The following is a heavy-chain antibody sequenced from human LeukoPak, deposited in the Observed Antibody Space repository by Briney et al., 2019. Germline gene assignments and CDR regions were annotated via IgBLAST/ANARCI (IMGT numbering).Heavy chain of an antibody. CDR2: VYTSGST. V-gene: IGHV4-4*09. Sequence: PSETLSLTCTVSGGSISGGYWSWIRQPPGRGLEWIGYVYTSGSTNYNPSLKSRVTISVDTPKSQFALKLSSVTAADTAVYYCAKSYFDYSTYYSYYFHLWGQGALVTVSS. CDR3: AKSYFDYSTYYSYYFHL. CDR1: GGSISGGY. D-gene: IGHD4-11*01. J-gene: IGHJ4*02.